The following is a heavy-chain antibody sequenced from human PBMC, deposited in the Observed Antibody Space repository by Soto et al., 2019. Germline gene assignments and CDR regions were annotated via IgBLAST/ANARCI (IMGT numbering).Heavy chain of an antibody. Sequence: QVQLVESGGGVVQPGRSLRLSCAASGFTFSSYGMHWVRQAPGKGLEWVAVIWYDASNKYYADSVKGRFTISRDNSKNTLYLQMNSLRAEATAVYYCARDCAGYSSGWYQRGGFDYWGQGTLVTVSS. V-gene: IGHV3-33*01. CDR3: ARDCAGYSSGWYQRGGFDY. CDR1: GFTFSSYG. D-gene: IGHD6-19*01. CDR2: IWYDASNK. J-gene: IGHJ4*02.